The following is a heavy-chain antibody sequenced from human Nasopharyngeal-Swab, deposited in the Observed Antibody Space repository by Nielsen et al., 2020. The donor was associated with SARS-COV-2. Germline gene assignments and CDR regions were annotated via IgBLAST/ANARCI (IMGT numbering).Heavy chain of an antibody. CDR3: ARFPTYYDFWSGFYYYYMDV. Sequence: ASVKVSCKASGYTFTSYGISWVRQAPGQGLEWMGRISAYNGNTNYTQKLQGRVTMTTDTSTSTAYMELRSLRSDDTAVYYCARFPTYYDFWSGFYYYYMDVWGKGTTVTVSS. CDR1: GYTFTSYG. J-gene: IGHJ6*03. CDR2: ISAYNGNT. V-gene: IGHV1-18*04. D-gene: IGHD3-3*01.